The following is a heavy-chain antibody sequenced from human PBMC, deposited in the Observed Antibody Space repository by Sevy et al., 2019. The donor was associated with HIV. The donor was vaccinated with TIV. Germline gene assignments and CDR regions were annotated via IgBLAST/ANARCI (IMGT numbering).Heavy chain of an antibody. V-gene: IGHV4-30-2*01. D-gene: IGHD2-15*01. J-gene: IGHJ5*02. CDR3: ARVLQRYCSGCSCGSVDP. CDR2: IYHSGST. Sequence: SETLSLTCAVSGGSISSGGYSWSWIRQPPGKGLEWIGYIYHSGSTYYNPSLKSRVTISVDRSKNQFSLKLSSVTAADTAVYYCARVLQRYCSGCSCGSVDPWGQGTLVTVSS. CDR1: GGSISSGGYS.